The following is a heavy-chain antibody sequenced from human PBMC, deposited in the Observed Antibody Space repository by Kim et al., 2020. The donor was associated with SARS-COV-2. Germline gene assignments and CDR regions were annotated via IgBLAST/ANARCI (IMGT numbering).Heavy chain of an antibody. Sequence: GGSLRLSCAASGFTFSSYAMHWVRQAPGKGLEYVSAISSNGGSTYYANSVKGRFTISRDNSKNTLYLQMGSLRAEDMAVYYCAGRYCTNGVCGAVDYWGQGTLVTVSS. D-gene: IGHD2-8*01. J-gene: IGHJ4*02. CDR2: ISSNGGST. V-gene: IGHV3-64*01. CDR1: GFTFSSYA. CDR3: AGRYCTNGVCGAVDY.